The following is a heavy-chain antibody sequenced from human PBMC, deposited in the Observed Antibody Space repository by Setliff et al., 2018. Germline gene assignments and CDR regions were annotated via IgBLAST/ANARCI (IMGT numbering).Heavy chain of an antibody. V-gene: IGHV3-23*01. D-gene: IGHD3-22*01. Sequence: GESLRLSCAASGFTFSSYAMSWVRQAPGKGLEWVSAISGSGGSTYYADSVKGRFTISRDSSKNTLYLQMNSLRAEDTAVYYCAKRDYYDSSGYLLPYMDVWGKGTTVTVSS. J-gene: IGHJ6*03. CDR3: AKRDYYDSSGYLLPYMDV. CDR2: ISGSGGST. CDR1: GFTFSSYA.